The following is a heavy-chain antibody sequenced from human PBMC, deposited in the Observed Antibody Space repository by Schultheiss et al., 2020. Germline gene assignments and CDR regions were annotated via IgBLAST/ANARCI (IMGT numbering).Heavy chain of an antibody. CDR1: GMTYSNSW. D-gene: IGHD6-6*01. Sequence: GGSLRLSCAASGMTYSNSWMSWVRQAPGKGLEWVSVIYSGGSTYYADSVKGRFTISRDNAKNTLYLQMNSLRAEDSAVYYCAREYSGSSVYYYYVMDVWGQGTTVTVSS. CDR2: IYSGGST. V-gene: IGHV3-66*01. J-gene: IGHJ6*02. CDR3: AREYSGSSVYYYYVMDV.